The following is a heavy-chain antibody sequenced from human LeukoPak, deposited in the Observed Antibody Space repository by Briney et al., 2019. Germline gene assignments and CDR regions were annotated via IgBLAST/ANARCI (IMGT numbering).Heavy chain of an antibody. CDR2: ISAGSST. J-gene: IGHJ6*02. Sequence: GGSLRLSCAASGFTLRSYAMSRVRQAPGKALEWVSAISAGSSTYYADSVKGRFTISRDNSKNTLYLQMSSLRAEDTAVYYCARDPAGYYDILTGAYGMDVWGQGTTVTVSS. V-gene: IGHV3-23*01. D-gene: IGHD3-9*01. CDR1: GFTLRSYA. CDR3: ARDPAGYYDILTGAYGMDV.